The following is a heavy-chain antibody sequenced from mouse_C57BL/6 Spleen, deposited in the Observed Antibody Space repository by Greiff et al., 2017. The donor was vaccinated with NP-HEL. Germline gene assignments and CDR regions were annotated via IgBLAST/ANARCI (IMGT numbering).Heavy chain of an antibody. CDR2: INPSNGGT. CDR3: ARSLLNWEGPFAY. V-gene: IGHV1-53*01. D-gene: IGHD4-1*02. CDR1: GYTFTSYW. J-gene: IGHJ3*01. Sequence: QVQLQQPGTEPVKPGASVKLSCKASGYTFTSYWMHWVKQRPGQGLEWIGNINPSNGGTNYNEKFKSKATLTVDKSSSTAYMQLSSLTSEDSAVYYCARSLLNWEGPFAYWGQGTLVTVSA.